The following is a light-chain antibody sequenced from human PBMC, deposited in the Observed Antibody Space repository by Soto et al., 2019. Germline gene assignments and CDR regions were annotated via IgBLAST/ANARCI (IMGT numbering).Light chain of an antibody. J-gene: IGKJ5*01. CDR3: QQSYSTPIT. CDR2: AAS. CDR1: QDVSSY. V-gene: IGKV1-39*01. Sequence: DIQMTQSPPSLSASVGDRVTITCRASQDVSSYLNWYQQKPGKAPKLLIYAASSLQSGVPSRFSGSGSGTDFTLTISSLQPEDFATYYCQQSYSTPITFGQGTRLEIK.